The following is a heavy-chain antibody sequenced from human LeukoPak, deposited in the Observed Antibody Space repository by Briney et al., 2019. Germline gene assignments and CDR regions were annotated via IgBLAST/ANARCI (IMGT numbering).Heavy chain of an antibody. D-gene: IGHD1-26*01. Sequence: GSLRLSCAASGFTVSSNYMSWVRQAPGKGLEWVSVIYSGGSTYYSDSVTGRFTISRDNSKNTLYLQMNSLRAEDTAVYYCARVEPSGSYHLDYWGQGTLVTVSS. CDR1: GFTVSSNY. CDR2: IYSGGST. CDR3: ARVEPSGSYHLDY. J-gene: IGHJ4*02. V-gene: IGHV3-53*01.